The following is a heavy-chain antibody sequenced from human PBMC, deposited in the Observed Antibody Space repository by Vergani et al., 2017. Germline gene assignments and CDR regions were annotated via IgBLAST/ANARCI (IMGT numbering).Heavy chain of an antibody. CDR3: AREHPTVTHRGPYYDYYGMDV. CDR1: GYTFTSYG. V-gene: IGHV1-18*01. J-gene: IGHJ6*02. CDR2: ISAYNGNT. D-gene: IGHD4-17*01. Sequence: QVQLVQSGAEVKKPGASVKVSCKASGYTFTSYGNSWVRQAPGQGLEWMGWISAYNGNTNYAQKLQGRVTMTTDTSTSTAYMELRSLRSDDTAVYYCAREHPTVTHRGPYYDYYGMDVWGQGTTVTVSS.